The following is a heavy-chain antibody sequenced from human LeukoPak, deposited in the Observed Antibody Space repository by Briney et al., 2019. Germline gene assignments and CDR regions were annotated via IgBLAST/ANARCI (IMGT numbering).Heavy chain of an antibody. CDR3: ARGHGSDAFDI. CDR2: LYSGGFT. V-gene: IGHV3-53*01. CDR1: GFTVSSYY. Sequence: PGGSLRVSCAASGFTVSSYYMNWVRQAPGKGLEWVSVLYSGGFTYYADSVKGRFTISRDDSKNTLSLQMNSLSLDDTAGYYCARGHGSDAFDIWGQGTMVIVSS. J-gene: IGHJ3*02.